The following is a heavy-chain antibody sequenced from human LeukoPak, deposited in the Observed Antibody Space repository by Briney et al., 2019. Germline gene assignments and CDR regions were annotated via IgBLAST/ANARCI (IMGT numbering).Heavy chain of an antibody. CDR1: GGSISSYY. J-gene: IGHJ3*02. CDR3: ARAVANTNYAFDI. D-gene: IGHD6-19*01. V-gene: IGHV4-59*08. CDR2: IYYSGYT. Sequence: KPSETLSLTCTVSGGSISSYYWTWIRQPPGKGPEWIGYIYYSGYTNHNPSLESRVTISVDTSKNQFSLKLTSVTAADTAVYYCARAVANTNYAFDIWGQGTMVTVSS.